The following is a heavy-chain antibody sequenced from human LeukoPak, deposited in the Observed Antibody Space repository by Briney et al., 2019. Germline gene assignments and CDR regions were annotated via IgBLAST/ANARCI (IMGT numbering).Heavy chain of an antibody. Sequence: PGRSLRLSCAASGFTFSSYSMNWVRQAPGKGLEWVSSISSSSSYIYYADSVKGRFTISRDNAKNSLYLQMNSLRAEDTAVYYCAVLRSYRSFPPADYWGQGTLVTVSS. CDR2: ISSSSSYI. CDR1: GFTFSSYS. J-gene: IGHJ4*02. CDR3: AVLRSYRSFPPADY. V-gene: IGHV3-21*01. D-gene: IGHD3-16*02.